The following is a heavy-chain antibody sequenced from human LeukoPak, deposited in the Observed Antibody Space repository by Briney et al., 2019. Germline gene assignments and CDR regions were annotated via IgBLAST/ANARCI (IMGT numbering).Heavy chain of an antibody. J-gene: IGHJ5*02. CDR2: ISGRGVST. CDR3: ANTTTETPGWFDP. V-gene: IGHV3-23*01. Sequence: GGSLRLSCAASGFTFSSYAMSWVRQAPGKGREWVSAISGRGVSTYYADSVKGRFTISRDNSKNTLYLQMNSLRAEDTAFYYCANTTTETPGWFDPWGQGTLVTVSS. D-gene: IGHD4-11*01. CDR1: GFTFSSYA.